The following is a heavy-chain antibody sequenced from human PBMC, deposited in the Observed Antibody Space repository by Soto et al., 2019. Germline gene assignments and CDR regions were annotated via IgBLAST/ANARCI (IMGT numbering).Heavy chain of an antibody. V-gene: IGHV4-34*01. CDR2: INHSGST. CDR3: ASRWLRYYYYGMDV. CDR1: GGSFSGYY. Sequence: SETLSLTCAVYGGSFSGYYWSWIRQPPGKGLEWIGEINHSGSTNYNPSLKSRVTISVDTSKNQFSLKLSSVTAADTAVYYCASRWLRYYYYGMDVWGQGTTVTVSS. D-gene: IGHD5-12*01. J-gene: IGHJ6*02.